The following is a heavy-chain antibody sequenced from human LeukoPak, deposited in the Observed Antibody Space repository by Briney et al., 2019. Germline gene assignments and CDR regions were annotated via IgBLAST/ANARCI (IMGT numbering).Heavy chain of an antibody. Sequence: PSETLSLTCAVYGGSFSGYYWSWIRQPPGKELEWIGEINHSGSTNYNPSLKSRVTISGDTSKNQISLKLSSVTAADTAIYYCARPAAAGQNDAFDIWGQGTMVTVSS. CDR1: GGSFSGYY. D-gene: IGHD6-13*01. CDR3: ARPAAAGQNDAFDI. V-gene: IGHV4-34*01. CDR2: INHSGST. J-gene: IGHJ3*02.